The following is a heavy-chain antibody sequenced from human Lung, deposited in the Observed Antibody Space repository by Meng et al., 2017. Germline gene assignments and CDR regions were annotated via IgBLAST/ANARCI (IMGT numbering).Heavy chain of an antibody. D-gene: IGHD5-24*01. V-gene: IGHV1-2*06. CDR1: GYIFTDFQ. Sequence: QVQLVQSGAEVRKSGASLQVSCETSGYIFTDFQIHWVRQAPGQGLEWMGRITPNSGGANYAQKFQGRVTMTRDTSIRTAYMDLSRLTSDDTAIYYCARDRDGYASFDHWGQGTLVTVSS. J-gene: IGHJ4*02. CDR3: ARDRDGYASFDH. CDR2: ITPNSGGA.